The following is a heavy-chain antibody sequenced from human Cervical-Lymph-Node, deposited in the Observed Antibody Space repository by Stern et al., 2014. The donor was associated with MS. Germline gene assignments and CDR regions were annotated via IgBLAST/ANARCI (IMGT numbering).Heavy chain of an antibody. CDR3: ASSVTV. J-gene: IGHJ4*02. CDR2: INADNGNT. V-gene: IGHV1-3*01. Sequence: VQLVQSGAEVKKPGASVKVSCKASGYNFTTYAMHWGRQAPGQGLEWMGWINADNGNTKYSQRIQDRVTFTRDTSASTAYMELSSLTFEDTAIYYCASSVTVWGQGTLVTVSS. CDR1: GYNFTTYA. D-gene: IGHD4-11*01.